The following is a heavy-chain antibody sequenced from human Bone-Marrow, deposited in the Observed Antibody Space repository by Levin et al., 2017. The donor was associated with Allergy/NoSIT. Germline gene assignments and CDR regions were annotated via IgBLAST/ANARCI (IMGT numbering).Heavy chain of an antibody. CDR1: GLTFSSYA. CDR2: ITGSGRYT. J-gene: IGHJ1*01. Sequence: GESLKISCAAPGLTFSSYAMAWVRQAPGKGLEWVAGITGSGRYTYYADSVKGRFIISRDNIKNTLNLQVKSLRAGDTAIYYCAKEDYYDSSGFGHWGQGTLVTVS. V-gene: IGHV3-23*01. CDR3: AKEDYYDSSGFGH. D-gene: IGHD3-22*01.